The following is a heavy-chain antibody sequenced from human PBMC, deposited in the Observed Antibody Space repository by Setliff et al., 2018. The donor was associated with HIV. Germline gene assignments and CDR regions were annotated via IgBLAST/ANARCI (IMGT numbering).Heavy chain of an antibody. CDR1: GFTFNNCE. CDR2: ISSSGNTI. CDR3: AREREDQDFDYSYGMDV. J-gene: IGHJ6*02. Sequence: GGSLRLSCAASGFTFNNCEMNWVRQAPGKGLEWVSYISSSGNTIYYADTVKGRFTISRDNAKNSLYLQMTSLRADDTAVYYCAREREDQDFDYSYGMDVWGQGTTVTVSS. D-gene: IGHD2-15*01. V-gene: IGHV3-48*03.